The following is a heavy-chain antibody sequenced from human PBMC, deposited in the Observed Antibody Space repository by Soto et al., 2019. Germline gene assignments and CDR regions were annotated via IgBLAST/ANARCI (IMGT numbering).Heavy chain of an antibody. J-gene: IGHJ4*02. V-gene: IGHV3-30-3*01. CDR3: ARSRCTNGVCSYYFDY. CDR1: GFTFSSYA. CDR2: ISYDGSNK. Sequence: GGSLRLSCAASGFTFSSYAMHWVRQAPGKGLEWVAVISYDGSNKYYADSVKGRFTISRDNSKNTLYLQMNSLRAEDTAVYYCARSRCTNGVCSYYFDYWGQGTLVTVSS. D-gene: IGHD2-8*01.